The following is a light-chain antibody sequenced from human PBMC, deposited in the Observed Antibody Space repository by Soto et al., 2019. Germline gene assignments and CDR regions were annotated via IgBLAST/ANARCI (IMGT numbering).Light chain of an antibody. Sequence: DIQMTQFPSTLSASVGDRVTITCRASQSISRWLVWYQQKPGKAPKLLMYDASTLESGVPFRFAGSGSGTEFTLTIYSLQPDDSATYYCQHYNSYPWTFGQGTKVEIK. CDR1: QSISRW. CDR3: QHYNSYPWT. CDR2: DAS. J-gene: IGKJ1*01. V-gene: IGKV1-5*01.